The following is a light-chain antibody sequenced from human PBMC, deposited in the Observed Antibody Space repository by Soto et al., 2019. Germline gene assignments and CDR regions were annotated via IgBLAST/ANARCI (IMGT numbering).Light chain of an antibody. J-gene: IGLJ1*01. CDR1: SSDVGSYDY. Sequence: QSALIQPPSVSGSPGQSVTISCTGTSSDVGSYDYVSWYQQHPGTVPKPMINNVSNRPSRVPDRFSGSKSGNTASLTISGLQAEDEADYYCSSFTSSSTYVFGTGTKVTVL. V-gene: IGLV2-18*02. CDR2: NVS. CDR3: SSFTSSSTYV.